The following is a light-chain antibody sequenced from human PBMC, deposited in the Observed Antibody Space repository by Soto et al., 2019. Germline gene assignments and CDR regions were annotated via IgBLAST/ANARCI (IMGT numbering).Light chain of an antibody. CDR2: KAS. V-gene: IGKV1-5*03. CDR3: QQYNTYSXT. Sequence: DIQMTQSPSTLSASVGDRVTITCRASQNINIWLAWYQQKPGKAPKLLIYKASSLESGVPSRFSGSGSGTEFTLTINSLQPDDFAAYYCQQYNTYSXTFGQGTKVDIK. CDR1: QNINIW. J-gene: IGKJ1*01.